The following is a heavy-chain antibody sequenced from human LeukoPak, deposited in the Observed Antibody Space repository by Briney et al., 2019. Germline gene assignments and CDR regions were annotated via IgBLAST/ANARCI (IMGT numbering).Heavy chain of an antibody. D-gene: IGHD5-12*01. CDR3: ARDLGSLRSSYWYFDL. CDR2: ISSSSSYI. V-gene: IGHV3-21*01. CDR1: GFTFSSYS. J-gene: IGHJ2*01. Sequence: PVGSLRLSCAASGFTFSSYSMNWVRQAPGKGLELVSSISSSSSYIYYADSVKGRFTISRDNAKNSLYPQMNSLRAEDTAVYYCARDLGSLRSSYWYFDLWGRGTLVTVSS.